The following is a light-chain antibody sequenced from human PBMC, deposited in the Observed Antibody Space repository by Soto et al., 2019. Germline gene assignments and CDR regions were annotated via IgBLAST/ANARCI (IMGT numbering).Light chain of an antibody. CDR1: QSISSS. V-gene: IGKV1-5*01. CDR3: QPYHMYSWP. CDR2: DAS. Sequence: DIQMTQSPSTLSASVGDRVSIACRASQSISSSLAWYQQKPGKAPKLLIYDASSLESGVPSRFSGSGSGTEFNIYITSLQPQHFATYYCQPYHMYSWPFGQGTKVEIK. J-gene: IGKJ1*01.